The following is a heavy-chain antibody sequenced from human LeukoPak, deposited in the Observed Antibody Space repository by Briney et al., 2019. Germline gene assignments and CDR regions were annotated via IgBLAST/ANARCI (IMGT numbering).Heavy chain of an antibody. CDR1: GGSISSSSYY. V-gene: IGHV4-39*01. Sequence: SETLSLTCTVSGGSISSSSYYWGWIRQPPGKGLEWIGSIYYSGSSYYNPSLKSRVTISVDTSKNQFSLKLSSVTAADTAVYYCARLGVEYCGGDCPPTDYWGQGTLVTVSS. CDR3: ARLGVEYCGGDCPPTDY. D-gene: IGHD2-21*01. CDR2: IYYSGSS. J-gene: IGHJ4*02.